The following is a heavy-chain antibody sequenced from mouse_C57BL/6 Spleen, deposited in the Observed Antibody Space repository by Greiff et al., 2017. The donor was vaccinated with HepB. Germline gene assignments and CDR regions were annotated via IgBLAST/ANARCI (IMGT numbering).Heavy chain of an antibody. D-gene: IGHD3-2*02. Sequence: QVQLQQPGAELVRPGTSVKLSCKASGYTFTSYWMHWVKQRPGQGLEWIGVIDPSDSYTNYNQKFKGKATLTVDTSSSTAYMQLSSLTSEDSAVYYCAREADSSGIDYWGQGTTLTVSS. CDR1: GYTFTSYW. CDR2: IDPSDSYT. CDR3: AREADSSGIDY. J-gene: IGHJ2*01. V-gene: IGHV1-59*01.